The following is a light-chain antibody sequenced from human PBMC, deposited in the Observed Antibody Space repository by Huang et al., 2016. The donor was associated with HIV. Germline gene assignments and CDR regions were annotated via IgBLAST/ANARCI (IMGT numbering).Light chain of an antibody. CDR3: QQYNSWPPLFT. J-gene: IGKJ3*01. CDR2: GAS. CDR1: QSVSTN. V-gene: IGKV3-15*01. Sequence: EVLLTQSPATLSVSPGERATLSCRASQSVSTNLDWYQQKPGQAPRLLICGASTRATGVPARCSGSGSGTEFTLTISSLQSEDSAVYYCQQYNSWPPLFTFGPGTKVDIK.